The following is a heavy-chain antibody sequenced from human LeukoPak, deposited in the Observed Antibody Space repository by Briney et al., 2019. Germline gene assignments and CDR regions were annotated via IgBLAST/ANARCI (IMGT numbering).Heavy chain of an antibody. V-gene: IGHV4-39*01. CDR3: ARPCYYDSSGYSYYFDY. J-gene: IGHJ4*02. Sequence: SETLSLTCTVSGGSISGSSYYWGWIRQPPGKGLEWIGSIYYSGSTYYNPSLKSRVTISVDTSKNQFSLKLSSVTAADTAVYYCARPCYYDSSGYSYYFDYWGQGTLVTVSS. D-gene: IGHD3-22*01. CDR2: IYYSGST. CDR1: GGSISGSSYY.